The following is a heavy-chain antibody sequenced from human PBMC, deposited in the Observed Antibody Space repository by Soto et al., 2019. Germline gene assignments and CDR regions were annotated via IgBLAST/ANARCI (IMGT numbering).Heavy chain of an antibody. CDR3: ARGRYCLTGTCFPNWFDS. J-gene: IGHJ5*01. CDR1: GDSISTVDYF. V-gene: IGHV4-30-4*01. Sequence: SETLSLTCSVSGDSISTVDYFWAWIRQPPGQALEYIGYIYKSTTTYYNPSFESRVAISLDTSKSQFSLNVTSVTAADTAVYFCARGRYCLTGTCFPNWFDSLGQGTLVTVSS. D-gene: IGHD2-15*01. CDR2: IYKSTTT.